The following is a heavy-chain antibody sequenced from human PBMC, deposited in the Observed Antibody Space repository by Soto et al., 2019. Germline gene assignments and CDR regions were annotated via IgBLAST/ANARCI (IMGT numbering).Heavy chain of an antibody. Sequence: EVQLVESGGGLVQPGGSLRLSCAASGFTFSDYDMHWVRQVTGKGLEWVSGIGRTGDTYYTGSVRGRFTNSRENAKNSLYLQMNSLRAEDTAVYYCVRDLGYSYGRPLDSWGQGTLVTVSS. CDR3: VRDLGYSYGRPLDS. CDR2: IGRTGDT. CDR1: GFTFSDYD. V-gene: IGHV3-13*01. D-gene: IGHD5-18*01. J-gene: IGHJ4*02.